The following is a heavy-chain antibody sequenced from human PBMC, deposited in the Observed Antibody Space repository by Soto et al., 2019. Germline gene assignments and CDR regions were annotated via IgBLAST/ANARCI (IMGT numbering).Heavy chain of an antibody. V-gene: IGHV4-4*07. Sequence: QVQLQESGPGLVKPSETLSLTCTVSGVSISSFYWSWIRQPAGKGLEWIGRIYSSEIINYSPSLKSRVTLSRDTSKNQFSLNLSSVTAADTAVYFCATVTYVGGTDYWGQGTLVTVSS. D-gene: IGHD3-10*02. J-gene: IGHJ4*02. CDR2: IYSSEII. CDR3: ATVTYVGGTDY. CDR1: GVSISSFY.